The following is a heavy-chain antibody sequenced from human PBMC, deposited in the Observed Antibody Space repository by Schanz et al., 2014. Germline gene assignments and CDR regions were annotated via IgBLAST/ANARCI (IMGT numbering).Heavy chain of an antibody. CDR3: AKDLHSNSGNYYSYYFDS. D-gene: IGHD3-10*01. V-gene: IGHV3-30*18. Sequence: QVQLVESGGGVAQPARSLRLSCAASGFNFANHAIHWVRQGQGNGLQWVAVISSDGSKKLYADSVKARFTISRDNSKNSVSLQMDSLRPEDTAVYFCAKDLHSNSGNYYSYYFDSWGPGALVTVSS. CDR1: GFNFANHA. J-gene: IGHJ4*02. CDR2: ISSDGSKK.